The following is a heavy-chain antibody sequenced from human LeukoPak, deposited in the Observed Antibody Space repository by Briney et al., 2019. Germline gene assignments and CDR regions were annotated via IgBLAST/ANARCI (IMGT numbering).Heavy chain of an antibody. Sequence: PGESLQISCQASGYSFTNYWIGWVRQLPGKGLEWMGIIYPGDSDTRYSPSFEGQVSISADKSISTAYLQWSSLKASDTAMYYCARHDRGGDSCCILDQWGQGTLVTVSS. V-gene: IGHV5-51*01. CDR3: ARHDRGGDSCCILDQ. CDR2: IYPGDSDT. D-gene: IGHD2-21*01. J-gene: IGHJ4*02. CDR1: GYSFTNYW.